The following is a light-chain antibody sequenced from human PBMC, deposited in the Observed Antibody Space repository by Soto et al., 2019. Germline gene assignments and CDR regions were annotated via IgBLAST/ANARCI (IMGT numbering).Light chain of an antibody. Sequence: DIQLTQSPSSLSASVGDRVTITCRASQDISSYLAWYQQKPGKVPELLIYATSTLQSGAPSRFSGSGSGTDFTLTISSLQPEDVATYYCHKCNHAPTFGGGTKVEIK. CDR2: ATS. V-gene: IGKV1-27*01. CDR3: HKCNHAPT. J-gene: IGKJ4*01. CDR1: QDISSY.